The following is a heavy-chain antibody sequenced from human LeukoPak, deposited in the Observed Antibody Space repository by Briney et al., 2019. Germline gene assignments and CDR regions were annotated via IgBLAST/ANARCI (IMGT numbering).Heavy chain of an antibody. D-gene: IGHD2-15*01. Sequence: ASVKVSCKASGYTLTSYGISWVRQAPGQGLEWMGWISAYNGNTNYAQKLQGRVTMTTDTSTSTAYMELRSLRSDDTAVYYCARDPSYCSGGSCSFGAFDIWGQGTMVTVSS. CDR1: GYTLTSYG. J-gene: IGHJ3*02. V-gene: IGHV1-18*01. CDR2: ISAYNGNT. CDR3: ARDPSYCSGGSCSFGAFDI.